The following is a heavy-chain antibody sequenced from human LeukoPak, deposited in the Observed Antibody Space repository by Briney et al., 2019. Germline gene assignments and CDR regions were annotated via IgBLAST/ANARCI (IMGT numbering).Heavy chain of an antibody. CDR1: GGSISSSSYY. Sequence: SETLSLICTVSGGSISSSSYYWGWIRQPPGKGLEWIGSIYYSGSTYYNPSLKSRVTISVDTSKNQFSLKLSSVTAADTAVYYCARTAPTVLRYFDWLLSPDGMDVWGQGTTVTVSS. CDR3: ARTAPTVLRYFDWLLSPDGMDV. V-gene: IGHV4-39*01. CDR2: IYYSGST. D-gene: IGHD3-9*01. J-gene: IGHJ6*02.